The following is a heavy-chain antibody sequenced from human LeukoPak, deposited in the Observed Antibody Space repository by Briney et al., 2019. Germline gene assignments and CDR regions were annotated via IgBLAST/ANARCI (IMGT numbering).Heavy chain of an antibody. D-gene: IGHD5-18*01. CDR3: ARDPQAVTANTYG. V-gene: IGHV3-66*01. J-gene: IGHJ4*02. CDR1: GFTVSNNY. CDR2: IYSGGTT. Sequence: GGSLRLSCAASGFTVSNNYMNWVRQAPGKGLEWVSLIYSGGTTYYADSVKGRFTISRDGSKNTLYLQMNSLRVEDTAVYYCARDPQAVTANTYGWGQGTLVTVSS.